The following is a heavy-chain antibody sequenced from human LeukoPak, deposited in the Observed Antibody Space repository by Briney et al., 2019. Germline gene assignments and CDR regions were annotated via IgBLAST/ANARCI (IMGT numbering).Heavy chain of an antibody. CDR3: AREDGSSWYRGYFDY. J-gene: IGHJ4*02. V-gene: IGHV3-11*01. CDR1: GFTFSDYY. CDR2: ISSSGSTI. D-gene: IGHD6-13*01. Sequence: GGSLRLSCAASGFTFSDYYMSWIRQAPGKGLEWVSYISSSGSTIYYANSVKGRFTISRDNARNSLYLQMNSLRAEDTAVYYCAREDGSSWYRGYFDYWGQGTLVTVSS.